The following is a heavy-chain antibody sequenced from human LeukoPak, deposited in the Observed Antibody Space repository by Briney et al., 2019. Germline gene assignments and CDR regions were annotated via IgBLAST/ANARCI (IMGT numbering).Heavy chain of an antibody. CDR1: RFIFSDSS. Sequence: GGSLRLSCAASRFIFSDSSMNWVRQAPGKGLEWVAYISSTSSIIYYADSVKGRFTISRDNARNSVYLQMNSLGAEDTAVYYCAREPSQGAFDIWGRGTMVTVSS. V-gene: IGHV3-48*01. CDR3: AREPSQGAFDI. CDR2: ISSTSSII. J-gene: IGHJ3*02.